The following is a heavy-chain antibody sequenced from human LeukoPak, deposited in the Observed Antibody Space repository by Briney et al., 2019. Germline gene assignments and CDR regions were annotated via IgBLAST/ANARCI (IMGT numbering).Heavy chain of an antibody. D-gene: IGHD6-19*01. V-gene: IGHV3-11*04. Sequence: PGGPLRLSCAASGFTFSDYFMTWIRQAPGKGLEWVSYINNDDSTRYYADSVKGRFTVSRDNVKNSVYLQMNSLKAEDTAVYYCAREEGSSGWPNAFDIWGQGTVVTVSS. CDR3: AREEGSSGWPNAFDI. CDR1: GFTFSDYF. J-gene: IGHJ3*02. CDR2: INNDDSTR.